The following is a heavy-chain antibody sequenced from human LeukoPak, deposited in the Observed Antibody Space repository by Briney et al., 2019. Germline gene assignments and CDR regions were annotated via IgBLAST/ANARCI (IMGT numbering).Heavy chain of an antibody. Sequence: ASVKVSCKASGYTFTSYGISWVRQAPGQGLEWMGWISAYKGNTNYAQKLQGRVTMTTDTSTSTAYMELRSLRSDDTAVYYCAREVLTYYYGSGSAYYFDYWGQGTLVTVSS. V-gene: IGHV1-18*04. CDR3: AREVLTYYYGSGSAYYFDY. CDR2: ISAYKGNT. D-gene: IGHD3-10*01. J-gene: IGHJ4*02. CDR1: GYTFTSYG.